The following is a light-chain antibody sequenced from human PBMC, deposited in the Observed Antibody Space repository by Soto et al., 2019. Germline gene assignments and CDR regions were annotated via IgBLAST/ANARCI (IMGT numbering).Light chain of an antibody. CDR1: QTTNNY. J-gene: IGKJ2*01. CDR3: QQSYSMPYA. V-gene: IGKV1-39*01. CDR2: AAS. Sequence: DIQMTQSPSSLSASVGDRFTMTFRASQTTNNYLNWYQLKPGKAPKLLIYAASTLQTGVPSRFTGSGSGTDFTLTIISLQPEDYATYFCQQSYSMPYAFGPGTKVDIK.